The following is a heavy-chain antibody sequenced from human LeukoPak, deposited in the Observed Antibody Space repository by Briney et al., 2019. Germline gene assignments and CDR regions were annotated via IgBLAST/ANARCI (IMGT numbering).Heavy chain of an antibody. Sequence: ASVKVSCKASGYIFTKYGFTWVRQAPGQGLEWMGWISAYDGYTNHAQKFQGRVTMTTDSSTTTAYMELRSLRSDDTAFYYCARRSVAGATTGYYYDSWGQGTLVTVSS. CDR2: ISAYDGYT. D-gene: IGHD1-26*01. V-gene: IGHV1-18*01. CDR1: GYIFTKYG. J-gene: IGHJ4*02. CDR3: ARRSVAGATTGYYYDS.